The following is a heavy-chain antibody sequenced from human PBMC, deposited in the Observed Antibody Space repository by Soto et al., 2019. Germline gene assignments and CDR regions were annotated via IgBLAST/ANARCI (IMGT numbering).Heavy chain of an antibody. D-gene: IGHD4-17*01. V-gene: IGHV2-5*02. Sequence: VSGPTLVNPTQTLTLTCTFSGFSLSTSGVAVGWIRQPPGKALEWLALIYWDDDKRYSPSLKDRLAISKDTSSNQVVLTITNMDPGDSATYFCAHAGDYDLLTFDHWGPGTLVTVSS. J-gene: IGHJ4*02. CDR2: IYWDDDK. CDR1: GFSLSTSGVA. CDR3: AHAGDYDLLTFDH.